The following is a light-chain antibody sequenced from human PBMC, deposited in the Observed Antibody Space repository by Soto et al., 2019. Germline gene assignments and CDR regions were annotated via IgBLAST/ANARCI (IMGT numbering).Light chain of an antibody. J-gene: IGKJ2*01. V-gene: IGKV3D-15*01. Sequence: EIVLTQSPATLSVSPGERATLSCRASQSVSSVAWYLLKPGQTPKLLIYAASTRATGMPARFSGSGSGTEFTLTISSLQSEDFAVYYRQQYDNWPHTFGQGTKLEIK. CDR1: QSVSS. CDR3: QQYDNWPHT. CDR2: AAS.